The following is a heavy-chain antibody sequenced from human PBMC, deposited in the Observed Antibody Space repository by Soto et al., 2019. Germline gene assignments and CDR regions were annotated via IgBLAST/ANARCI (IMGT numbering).Heavy chain of an antibody. Sequence: ASVKVSCKASGFTFSAYYIYWVRQAPGQGLEWIGWINPNSGGTNNAQKFQGRVAMTRDTSTSTVYMELSALISDDTAVYYCARSLLDEYSSSWRSAYYGMDVWGQGTTVTVSS. CDR3: ARSLLDEYSSSWRSAYYGMDV. D-gene: IGHD6-13*01. CDR2: INPNSGGT. J-gene: IGHJ6*02. CDR1: GFTFSAYY. V-gene: IGHV1-2*02.